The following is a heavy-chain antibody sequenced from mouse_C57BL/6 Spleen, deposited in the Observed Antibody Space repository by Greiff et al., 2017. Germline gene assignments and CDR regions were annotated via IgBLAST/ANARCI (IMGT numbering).Heavy chain of an antibody. D-gene: IGHD1-1*01. CDR2: IDPEDGDT. CDR1: GFNIKDYY. V-gene: IGHV14-1*01. CDR3: TTAITTGYAMDY. J-gene: IGHJ4*01. Sequence: VQLKESGAELVRPGASVKLSCTASGFNIKDYYMHWVKQRPEQGLEWIGRIDPEDGDTEYAPKFPGKATMTADPSSNTAYLQLSSLTSEDTAVYYCTTAITTGYAMDYWGQGTSVTVSS.